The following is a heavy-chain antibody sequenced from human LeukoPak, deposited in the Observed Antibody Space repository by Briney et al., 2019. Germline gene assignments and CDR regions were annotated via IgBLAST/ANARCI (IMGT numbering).Heavy chain of an antibody. J-gene: IGHJ6*03. Sequence: ASVKVSCKASGYTFTSYGISWVRQAPGQGLEWVGWISAYNGNTNYAQKLQGRVTITRNTSISTAYMELSSLRSEDTAVYYCARVRAPGDVGRDYYYYMDVWGKGTTVTVSS. CDR3: ARVRAPGDVGRDYYYYMDV. CDR1: GYTFTSYG. CDR2: ISAYNGNT. D-gene: IGHD1-26*01. V-gene: IGHV1-18*01.